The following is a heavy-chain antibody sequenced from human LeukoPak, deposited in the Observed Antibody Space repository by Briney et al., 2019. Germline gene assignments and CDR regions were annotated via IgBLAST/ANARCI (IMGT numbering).Heavy chain of an antibody. Sequence: GGSLRLSCAASGFTFSHYTMNWVRQAPGKGLEWVSSISSSSSYIYYADSVKGRFTISRDNAKNSLYLQMNSLRAEDTAVYYCARGSKVPGYYGSGSYYRIWGQGTLVTVSS. CDR1: GFTFSHYT. CDR3: ARGSKVPGYYGSGSYYRI. D-gene: IGHD3-10*01. CDR2: ISSSSSYI. V-gene: IGHV3-21*01. J-gene: IGHJ4*02.